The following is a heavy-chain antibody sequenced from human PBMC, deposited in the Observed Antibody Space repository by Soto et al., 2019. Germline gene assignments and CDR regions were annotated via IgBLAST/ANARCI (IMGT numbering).Heavy chain of an antibody. V-gene: IGHV3-7*03. Sequence: GGSLRLSCIGSGFTFRTYWMNWVRQAPGMGLEWVANINPDGSVGTYVDSVKGRFTTSRDNAQNSLYLQMNSLRADDTAVYFCAGWGGHDYNYWGQGIPVTVSS. CDR3: AGWGGHDYNY. CDR1: GFTFRTYW. D-gene: IGHD3-16*01. CDR2: INPDGSVG. J-gene: IGHJ4*02.